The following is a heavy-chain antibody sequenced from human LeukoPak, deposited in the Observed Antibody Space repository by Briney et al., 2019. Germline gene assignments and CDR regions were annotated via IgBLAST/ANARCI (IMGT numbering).Heavy chain of an antibody. CDR2: IIPIFGTA. V-gene: IGHV1-69*05. CDR1: GGTVSSYA. D-gene: IGHD3-16*01. Sequence: GASVKVSCKASGGTVSSYAISWVRQAPGQGLEWMGGIIPIFGTANYAQKFQGRVTITTDESTSTAYMELSSLRSEDTAVYYCARDLRGGYFDYWAQGTLVTVSS. J-gene: IGHJ4*02. CDR3: ARDLRGGYFDY.